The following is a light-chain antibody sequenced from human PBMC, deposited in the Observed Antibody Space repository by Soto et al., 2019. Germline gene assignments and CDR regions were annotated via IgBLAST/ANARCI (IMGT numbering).Light chain of an antibody. V-gene: IGKV3-11*01. J-gene: IGKJ1*01. Sequence: EIVLTQSPATLSLSPGERANLSCRASQSVSFYLGWYQQKPGQAPRLLIYDTSNRATGVPARFSGSGSGTDFTLTISSLGPEDFAVYHCQQRRDWPWTFSQGTKVDIK. CDR3: QQRRDWPWT. CDR1: QSVSFY. CDR2: DTS.